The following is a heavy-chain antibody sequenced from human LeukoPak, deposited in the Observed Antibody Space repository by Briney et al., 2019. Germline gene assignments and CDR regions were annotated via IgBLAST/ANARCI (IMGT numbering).Heavy chain of an antibody. CDR3: ARDSEGAVAGRWSDY. V-gene: IGHV4-4*02. CDR2: IHQSGST. J-gene: IGHJ4*02. D-gene: IGHD6-19*01. Sequence: SPSETLSLTCDVSGVAIRSGHWWSWVRQIPGKGLGWIGEIHQSGSTNYHASLKGRVTISVDTSKNQFSLKLSSVTAADTAVYYCARDSEGAVAGRWSDYWGQGTLVTVSS. CDR1: GVAIRSGHW.